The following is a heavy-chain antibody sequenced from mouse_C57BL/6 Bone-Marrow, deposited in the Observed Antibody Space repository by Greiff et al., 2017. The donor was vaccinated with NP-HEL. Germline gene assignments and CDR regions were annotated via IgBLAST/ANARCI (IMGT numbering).Heavy chain of an antibody. Sequence: EVKLVESGGGLVQPGGSLKLSCAASGFTFSDYYMYWVRQTPEKRLEWVAYISNGGGSTYYPDTVKGRFTISRDNAKNTRYLQMSRLKSEDTAMYYCARQRVTTVVPFAYWGQGTLVTVSA. D-gene: IGHD1-1*01. CDR1: GFTFSDYY. V-gene: IGHV5-12*01. CDR3: ARQRVTTVVPFAY. CDR2: ISNGGGST. J-gene: IGHJ3*01.